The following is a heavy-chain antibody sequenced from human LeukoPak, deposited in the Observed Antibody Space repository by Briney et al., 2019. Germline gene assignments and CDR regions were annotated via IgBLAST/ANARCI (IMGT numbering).Heavy chain of an antibody. V-gene: IGHV5-51*01. CDR2: IYPGDSDT. J-gene: IGHJ4*02. D-gene: IGHD6-19*01. CDR3: ARRYAAYSSGWYYFDY. CDR1: GYSFTSYW. Sequence: GESLKISCKGSGYSFTSYWIGWVRQLPGKGLEWMGIIYPGDSDTRYSPSFQGQVTISADKSISTAYLQWSSLKASDAAMYYCARRYAAYSSGWYYFDYWGQGTLVTVSS.